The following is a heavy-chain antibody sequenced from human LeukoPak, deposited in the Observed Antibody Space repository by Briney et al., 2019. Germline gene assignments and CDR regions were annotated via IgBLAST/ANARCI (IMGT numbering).Heavy chain of an antibody. Sequence: GGSLGLSCAASGFTFSGYAMSWVRQAPGKGLEWVSAISGSGGGTYCADSVKGRFTISRDNSKNTLYLQMNSLGAEDTAVYYCAFGRSGRIVSPFDYWGQGTLVTVSS. D-gene: IGHD1-26*01. CDR3: AFGRSGRIVSPFDY. V-gene: IGHV3-23*01. CDR2: ISGSGGGT. CDR1: GFTFSGYA. J-gene: IGHJ4*02.